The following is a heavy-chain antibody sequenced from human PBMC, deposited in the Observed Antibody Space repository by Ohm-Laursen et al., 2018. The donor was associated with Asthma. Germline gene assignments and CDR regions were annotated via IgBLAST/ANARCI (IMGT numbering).Heavy chain of an antibody. V-gene: IGHV4-31*03. CDR2: IYYSGST. CDR1: GGSISSGGYY. Sequence: SETLSLTCTVSGGSISSGGYYWSWIRQHPGKGLEWIGYIYYSGSTYYNPSLKSRVTISVDTSKNQFSLKLSSVTAADTAVYYCASPWGSGDDAFDIWGQGTMVTVSS. J-gene: IGHJ3*02. D-gene: IGHD3-10*01. CDR3: ASPWGSGDDAFDI.